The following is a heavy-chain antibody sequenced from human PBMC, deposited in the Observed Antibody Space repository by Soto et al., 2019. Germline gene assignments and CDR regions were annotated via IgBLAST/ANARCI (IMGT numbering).Heavy chain of an antibody. Sequence: QVQLVQSGAEVKKPGASVKVSCKTSGYTFTGYGINWVRQAPGHGLEWMGWISVFNGNTKYGQNIQDRVIMTTDTSTSTAYMELRSLRSDDPAVYFCGRDGSGGIIDSWGPGTMLIVSS. J-gene: IGHJ3*01. CDR1: GYTFTGYG. CDR3: GRDGSGGIIDS. V-gene: IGHV1-18*01. CDR2: ISVFNGNT. D-gene: IGHD2-15*01.